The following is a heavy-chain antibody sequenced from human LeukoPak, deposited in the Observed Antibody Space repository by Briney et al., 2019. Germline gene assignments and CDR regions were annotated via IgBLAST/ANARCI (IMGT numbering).Heavy chain of an antibody. J-gene: IGHJ6*03. D-gene: IGHD2-2*01. Sequence: GGSLRLSCAASGFTFSNYWMHWVRQGPGKGLVWVSRINSDGSSTSYADSVKGRFTISRDNAKNSLYLQMNSLRAEDTAVFYCARTPFNIVVVPAAIEVQSNLYMDVWGKGTTVIISS. CDR3: ARTPFNIVVVPAAIEVQSNLYMDV. CDR2: INSDGSST. CDR1: GFTFSNYW. V-gene: IGHV3-74*01.